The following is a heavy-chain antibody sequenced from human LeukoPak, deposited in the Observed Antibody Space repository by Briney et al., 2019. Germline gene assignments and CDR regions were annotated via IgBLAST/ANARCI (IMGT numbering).Heavy chain of an antibody. D-gene: IGHD3-3*01. Sequence: SETLSLTCTVSGSSISSCYWSWIRQPPGNVLEWIGYIYYSGITNYNPSLKSRCTISVDTSKNQFSLKLSSVMAADTAVYYCARDPGFLEWLGAFDIWGQGTMVTVSS. CDR3: ARDPGFLEWLGAFDI. CDR2: IYYSGIT. CDR1: GSSISSCY. J-gene: IGHJ3*02. V-gene: IGHV4-59*01.